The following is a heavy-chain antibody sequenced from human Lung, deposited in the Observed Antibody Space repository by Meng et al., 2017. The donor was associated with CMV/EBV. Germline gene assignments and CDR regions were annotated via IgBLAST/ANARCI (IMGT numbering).Heavy chain of an antibody. CDR3: AKDSTYSA. J-gene: IGHJ5*02. V-gene: IGHV3-23*03. CDR2: IYAGGRSA. CDR1: GFTFSNYA. D-gene: IGHD6-13*01. Sequence: GGSLRLSCAASGFTFSNYAMSWVRQAPGKGLEWVAVIYAGGRSAYYAESVKGRFTIFRDDSKNTVYLEMNSLRAEDTALYYCAKDSTYSAWGQGTLVTVSS.